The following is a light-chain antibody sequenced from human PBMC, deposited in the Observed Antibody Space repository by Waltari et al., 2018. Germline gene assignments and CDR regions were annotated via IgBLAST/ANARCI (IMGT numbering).Light chain of an antibody. J-gene: IGLJ3*02. CDR2: KAN. CDR3: ALYMGSGIWV. Sequence: QTVLPQAPSTSVSGGGTGTLTCALSAGAPSTTSYATWYQQTPGQAPRTLVYKANARSSGVPDCFSGSILGNTAALTITGAQADDESDYYCALYMGSGIWVFGGGTRLTVL. V-gene: IGLV8-61*02. CDR1: AGAPSTTSY.